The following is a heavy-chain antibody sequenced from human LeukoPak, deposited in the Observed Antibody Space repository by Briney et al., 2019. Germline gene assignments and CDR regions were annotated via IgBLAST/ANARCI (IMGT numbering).Heavy chain of an antibody. J-gene: IGHJ4*02. Sequence: ASVKVSCKASGYTFTGYYMHWVRQAPGQGLEWMGWISAYNGNTNYAQKLQGRVTMTTDTSTSTAYMELRSLRSDDTAVYYCARTEVPAHYDILTGYSRGPFDYWGQGTLVTVSS. CDR1: GYTFTGYY. CDR3: ARTEVPAHYDILTGYSRGPFDY. D-gene: IGHD3-9*01. CDR2: ISAYNGNT. V-gene: IGHV1-18*04.